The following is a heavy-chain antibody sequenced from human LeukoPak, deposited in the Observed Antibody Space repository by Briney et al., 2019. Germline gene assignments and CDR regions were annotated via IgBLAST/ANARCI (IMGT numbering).Heavy chain of an antibody. D-gene: IGHD3-10*02. Sequence: GGSLRLSCAASGFTLSSYGMSWVRQAPGKGLEWVSAISGSGGSTYYADSVKGRFTISRDNSKNTLYLQMNSLRAEDTAVYYCAKAPSAYYYVLHYFDYWGQGTLVTVSS. V-gene: IGHV3-23*01. J-gene: IGHJ4*02. CDR3: AKAPSAYYYVLHYFDY. CDR1: GFTLSSYG. CDR2: ISGSGGST.